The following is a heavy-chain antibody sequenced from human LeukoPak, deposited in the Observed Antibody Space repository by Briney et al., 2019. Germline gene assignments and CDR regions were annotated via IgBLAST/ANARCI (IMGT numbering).Heavy chain of an antibody. J-gene: IGHJ4*02. Sequence: PSETLSLTCTVSGGSISSGGYYWSWIRQHPGKGLEWIGYIYYSGSTYYNPSLKSRVTISVDTSKNQFSLKLSSVTAADTAVYYCARGVQLWLPRYWGQGTLVTVSS. CDR3: ARGVQLWLPRY. CDR1: GGSISSGGYY. CDR2: IYYSGST. V-gene: IGHV4-31*03. D-gene: IGHD5-18*01.